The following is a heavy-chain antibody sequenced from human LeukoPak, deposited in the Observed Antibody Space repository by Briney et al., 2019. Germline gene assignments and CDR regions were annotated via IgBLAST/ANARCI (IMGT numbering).Heavy chain of an antibody. D-gene: IGHD2-21*01. J-gene: IGHJ6*03. V-gene: IGHV3-23*01. Sequence: GGSLRLSCAASGFTFNYYAMSWVRQAPGKGLEWVSAISGSGGSTYYADSVKGRFTISRDNSKNTLYLQMNSLRAEDTAVYYCAKTPPVFGIYYYYMDVWGKGTTVTVSS. CDR1: GFTFNYYA. CDR2: ISGSGGST. CDR3: AKTPPVFGIYYYYMDV.